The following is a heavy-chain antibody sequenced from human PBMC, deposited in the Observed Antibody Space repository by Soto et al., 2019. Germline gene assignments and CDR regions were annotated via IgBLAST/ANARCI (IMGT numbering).Heavy chain of an antibody. D-gene: IGHD6-19*01. CDR3: ARALGYSSTSRLDL. CDR2: MNPDTGNT. CDR1: GYTFTTYD. J-gene: IGHJ4*02. V-gene: IGHV1-8*01. Sequence: QVQLVQSGAEVEKPGASVKVSCKASGYTFTTYDFNWVRQAPGHGLEWMGWMNPDTGNTGYAQKFQGRVTMTRDNSISTAFMALSGLTAEETAVYYCARALGYSSTSRLDLWGQGTLVTVSS.